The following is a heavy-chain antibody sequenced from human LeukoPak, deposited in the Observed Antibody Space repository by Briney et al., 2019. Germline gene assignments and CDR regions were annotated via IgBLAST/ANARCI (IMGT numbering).Heavy chain of an antibody. Sequence: GGSLRLSCAASGFTFSSYNMSWVRQAPGKGLEWVSSITSSSSHIYYADSVKGRFTISRDNAKNSLYLQIDSLRAEDTAVYYCARDPYSGSYVDYYYYYYMDVWGKGTTVTISS. J-gene: IGHJ6*03. D-gene: IGHD6-13*01. CDR1: GFTFSSYN. CDR3: ARDPYSGSYVDYYYYYYMDV. CDR2: ITSSSSHI. V-gene: IGHV3-21*01.